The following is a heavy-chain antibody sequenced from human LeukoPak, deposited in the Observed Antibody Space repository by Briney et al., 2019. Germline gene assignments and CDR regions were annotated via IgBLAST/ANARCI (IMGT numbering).Heavy chain of an antibody. D-gene: IGHD5-18*01. CDR3: TRTGYNYGTPLNC. CDR2: ITYGDGST. V-gene: IGHV3-23*01. CDR1: RFTFSSYA. Sequence: GGSLRLSCAASRFTFSSYAMSWVRQAPGKGLEWVSGITYGDGSTYYADSLKGRFTISRDNSKNTVYLQMNSLRAEDTAVYYCTRTGYNYGTPLNCWGQGTLVTVSS. J-gene: IGHJ4*02.